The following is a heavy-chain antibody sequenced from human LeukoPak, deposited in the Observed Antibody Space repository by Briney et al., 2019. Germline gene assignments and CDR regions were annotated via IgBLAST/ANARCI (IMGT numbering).Heavy chain of an antibody. J-gene: IGHJ4*02. Sequence: GGSLRLSCVASGFIVSNNYMSWVRQAPGKGLEWVSVLYNAGSTYYADSVKGRFTISRDNSKNTLYLQMYSLRAEDTAVYYCASLKGLFDYFDYWGQGTLVTVSS. CDR1: GFIVSNNY. CDR3: ASLKGLFDYFDY. CDR2: LYNAGST. V-gene: IGHV3-53*01. D-gene: IGHD3-22*01.